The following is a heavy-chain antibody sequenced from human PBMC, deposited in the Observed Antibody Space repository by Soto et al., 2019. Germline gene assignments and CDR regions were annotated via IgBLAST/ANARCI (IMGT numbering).Heavy chain of an antibody. V-gene: IGHV4-59*08. CDR1: GDSIGTHY. CDR2: IYYTGST. CDR3: ARSSYYYDSSGYFFSWFDP. D-gene: IGHD3-22*01. J-gene: IGHJ5*02. Sequence: PSETLSLTCTISGDSIGTHYWSWIRQPPGKGLEWIGYIYYTGSTKFNPSLQGRVTMSVDTSKNQFSLRLSSVTAADTAVYYCARSSYYYDSSGYFFSWFDPWGQGTLVPVSS.